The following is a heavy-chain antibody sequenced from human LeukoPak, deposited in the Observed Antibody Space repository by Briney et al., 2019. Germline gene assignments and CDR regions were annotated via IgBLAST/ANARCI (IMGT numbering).Heavy chain of an antibody. CDR2: IKSDGSSI. CDR1: GFTFSSYW. CDR3: ARVKDNSGWYHYFDY. J-gene: IGHJ4*02. Sequence: GGSLRLSCAASGFTFSSYWMHWVRQAPGKGLVWVSRIKSDGSSISNADSVKGRFTISRDNAKNTLYLQMNSLRAEDTAVYYCARVKDNSGWYHYFDYWGQGTLVTVSS. D-gene: IGHD6-19*01. V-gene: IGHV3-74*01.